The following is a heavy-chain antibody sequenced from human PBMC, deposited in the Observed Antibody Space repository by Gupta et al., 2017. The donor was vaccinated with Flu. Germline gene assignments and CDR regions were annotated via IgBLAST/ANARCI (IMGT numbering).Heavy chain of an antibody. CDR2: IHNSGNT. D-gene: IGHD3-22*01. CDR3: TRSHYYDSSGYYYAF. V-gene: IGHV4-61*01. Sequence: QVQLQESGPGLVKPSETLSLTCTVSGGSVSSGSSYWSWIRQPPGKGLEWIGYIHNSGNTNFNASLKSRVTISVDTSKNQFSLELRSVTAADTAVYYCTRSHYYDSSGYYYAFWGQGTLVTVSS. CDR1: GGSVSSGSSY. J-gene: IGHJ4*02.